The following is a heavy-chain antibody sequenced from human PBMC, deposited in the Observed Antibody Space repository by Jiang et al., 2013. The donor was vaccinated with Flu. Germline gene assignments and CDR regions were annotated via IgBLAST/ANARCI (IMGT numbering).Heavy chain of an antibody. D-gene: IGHD1-26*01. CDR3: TVWEPRGVDY. V-gene: IGHV3-73*01. CDR1: GFTFSGSA. CDR2: IRSKANSYAT. J-gene: IGHJ4*02. Sequence: VQLVESGGGLVQPGGSLKLSCAASGFTFSGSAMHWVRQASGKGLEWVGRIRSKANSYATAYAASVKGRFTISRDDSKNTAYLQMNSLKTEDTAVYYCTVWEPRGVDYWGQGTLVTVSS.